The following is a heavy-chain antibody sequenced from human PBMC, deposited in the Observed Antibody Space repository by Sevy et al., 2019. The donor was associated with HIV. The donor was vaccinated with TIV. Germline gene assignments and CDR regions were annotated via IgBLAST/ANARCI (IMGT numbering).Heavy chain of an antibody. J-gene: IGHJ4*02. CDR1: GFTFSSYA. CDR3: AKDLGYCSGGSCPNFDY. CDR2: ISGSGGST. V-gene: IGHV3-23*01. D-gene: IGHD2-15*01. Sequence: GGSLRLSCAASGFTFSSYAMSWARQAPGKGLEWVSAISGSGGSTYYADSVKGRFTISRDNSKNTLYLQMNSLRAEDTAVYYCAKDLGYCSGGSCPNFDYWGQGTLVTVSS.